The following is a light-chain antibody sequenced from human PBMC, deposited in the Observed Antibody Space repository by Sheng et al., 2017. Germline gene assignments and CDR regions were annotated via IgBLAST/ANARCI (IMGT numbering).Light chain of an antibody. V-gene: IGLV2-14*03. Sequence: QSALTQPASVSGSPGQSITISCTGTASDIGGYNYVSWYQQHPDKVPKLILPDATYRPSGVSNRFSGSKSGNTAFLTISGLQADDEADYYCLSFTTSTTWVFGGGTKLTVL. CDR1: ASDIGGYNY. J-gene: IGLJ3*02. CDR2: DAT. CDR3: LSFTTSTTWV.